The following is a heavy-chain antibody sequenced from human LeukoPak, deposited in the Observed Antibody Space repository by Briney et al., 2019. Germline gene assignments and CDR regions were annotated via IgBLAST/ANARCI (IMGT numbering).Heavy chain of an antibody. V-gene: IGHV3-21*01. J-gene: IGHJ4*02. CDR1: GFSFSIYF. Sequence: GGSLRLSCAASGFSFSIYFMNWVRQAPGKGLEWVSSISRTSEYIHYADSVRGRFVISRDNAKNSVYQQMNSLRAEDTAVYFCAGGGDFDYWGQGILVTVSA. CDR2: ISRTSEYI. CDR3: AGGGDFDY. D-gene: IGHD3-16*01.